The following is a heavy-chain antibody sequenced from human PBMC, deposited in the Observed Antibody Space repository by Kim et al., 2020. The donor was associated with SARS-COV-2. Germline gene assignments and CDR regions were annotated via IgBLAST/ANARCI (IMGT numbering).Heavy chain of an antibody. CDR2: WYN. V-gene: IGHV6-1*01. J-gene: IGHJ6*02. Sequence: WYNGYAESVKSRITVTPDTSKNQFSLQLNSVTPEDTAVYYCARGRDRSMDVWGQGTTVTVSS. D-gene: IGHD3-10*01. CDR3: ARGRDRSMDV.